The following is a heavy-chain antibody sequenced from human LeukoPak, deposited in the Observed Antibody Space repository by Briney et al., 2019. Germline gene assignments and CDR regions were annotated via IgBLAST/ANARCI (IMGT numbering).Heavy chain of an antibody. CDR1: GFTVSSNY. CDR3: ASGSGSYRTPYYYMDV. Sequence: GGSLRLSCAASGFTVSSNYMSWVRQAPGKGLEWVSVIYSGGSTYYADSVKGRFTISRDNSKNTLYLQMNSLRAEDTAVYYCASGSGSYRTPYYYMDVWGTGTTVPVSS. CDR2: IYSGGST. D-gene: IGHD3-10*01. V-gene: IGHV3-53*01. J-gene: IGHJ6*03.